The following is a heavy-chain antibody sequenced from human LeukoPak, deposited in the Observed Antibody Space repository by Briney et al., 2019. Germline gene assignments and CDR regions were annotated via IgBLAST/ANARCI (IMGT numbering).Heavy chain of an antibody. J-gene: IGHJ6*03. V-gene: IGHV1-69*13. CDR3: ASGSWFGEPTHYYMDV. D-gene: IGHD3-10*01. CDR2: IIPIFGTA. Sequence: SVKVSCKASGGTFSSYTISWVRQAPGQGLEWMGGIIPIFGTANYAQKFQGRVTITADESTSTAYMELSSLRSEDTAVYYCASGSWFGEPTHYYMDVWGKGTTVTISS. CDR1: GGTFSSYT.